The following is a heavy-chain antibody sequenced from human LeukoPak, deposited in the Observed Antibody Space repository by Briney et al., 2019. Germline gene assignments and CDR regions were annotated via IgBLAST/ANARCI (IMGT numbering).Heavy chain of an antibody. CDR2: FGTRSTSI. CDR1: GFNFQSYH. D-gene: IGHD3-22*01. CDR3: AREVSEGFDF. V-gene: IGHV3-21*01. Sequence: PGGSLRLSCTASGFNFQSYHMNWIRQAPGKGLEWVSSFGTRSTSIYHAGSVKGRFAISRDNAKNSLYLQMNSLRAEDTALYYCAREVSEGFDFWGQGTLVTVSS. J-gene: IGHJ4*02.